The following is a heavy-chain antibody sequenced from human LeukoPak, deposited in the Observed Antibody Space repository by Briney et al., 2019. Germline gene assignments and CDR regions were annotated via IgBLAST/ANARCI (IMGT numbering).Heavy chain of an antibody. CDR3: ARRRGSYRREFDY. CDR1: GGSFSVYY. D-gene: IGHD1-26*01. V-gene: IGHV4-34*01. Sequence: SETLSLTCAVYGGSFSVYYWSWIRQPPGKGLEWIGEINHSGSTNYNPSLKSRVTISVDTSKNQFSLKLSSVTAADTAVYYCARRRGSYRREFDYWGQGTLVTVSS. CDR2: INHSGST. J-gene: IGHJ4*02.